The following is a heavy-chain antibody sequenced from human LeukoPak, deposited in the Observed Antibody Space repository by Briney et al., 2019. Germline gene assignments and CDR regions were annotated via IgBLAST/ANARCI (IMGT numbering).Heavy chain of an antibody. D-gene: IGHD3-10*01. CDR3: ARDLARLGEVARTSFDL. J-gene: IGHJ2*01. Sequence: GGSLRLSCAASGFTFSSYEMNWVRQAPGKGLEWVSYISSSGSTIYYADSVKGRFTISRDNAKNSLYLQMNSLRAEDTAVYYCARDLARLGEVARTSFDLWGRGTLVTVSS. CDR2: ISSSGSTI. V-gene: IGHV3-48*03. CDR1: GFTFSSYE.